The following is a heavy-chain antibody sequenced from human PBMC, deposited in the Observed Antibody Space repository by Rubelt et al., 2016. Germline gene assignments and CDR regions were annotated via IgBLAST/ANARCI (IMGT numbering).Heavy chain of an antibody. J-gene: IGHJ6*03. V-gene: IGHV3-48*04. CDR3: ARDKGEAGGPYYFYMDV. CDR1: GFTFSDYF. Sequence: EVQLVESGGGLVQPGGSLRLSCAASGFTFSDYFMYWVRRAPGKGLEWISHISASSATIYIADSVKGRFTISRDNAKNSLHLQMNSLGPEDTAIYYCARDKGEAGGPYYFYMDVWGKGTTVTVS. D-gene: IGHD1-26*01. CDR2: ISASSATI.